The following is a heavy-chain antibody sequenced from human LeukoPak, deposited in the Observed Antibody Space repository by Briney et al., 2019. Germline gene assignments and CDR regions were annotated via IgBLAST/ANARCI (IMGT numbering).Heavy chain of an antibody. CDR3: ARHMESYCGGDCLDFDY. J-gene: IGHJ4*02. Sequence: GESLKISCKGSGYSFTSYWIGCVRQMPGKGLEWMGNIYPGDSDTRYSPSFQGQVTISADKSISTAYLQWSSLKASDTAMYYCARHMESYCGGDCLDFDYWGQGTLVTVSS. CDR1: GYSFTSYW. D-gene: IGHD2-21*02. CDR2: IYPGDSDT. V-gene: IGHV5-51*01.